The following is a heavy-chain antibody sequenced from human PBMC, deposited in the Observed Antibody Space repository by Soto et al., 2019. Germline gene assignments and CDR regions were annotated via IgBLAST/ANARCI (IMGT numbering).Heavy chain of an antibody. J-gene: IGHJ5*02. V-gene: IGHV3-7*01. CDR1: GFTFSSHW. CDR3: ARPAYSNYDWFDP. CDR2: IKQDGSEK. D-gene: IGHD4-4*01. Sequence: EVQLVESGGGLVQPGGSLRLSCAASGFTFSSHWMSWVRQAPGKGLEWVANIKQDGSEKYYVDAVKGRFTISRDNAKNLLDLQMNSLRAEDTAVYYCARPAYSNYDWFDPWGQGTLVTVSS.